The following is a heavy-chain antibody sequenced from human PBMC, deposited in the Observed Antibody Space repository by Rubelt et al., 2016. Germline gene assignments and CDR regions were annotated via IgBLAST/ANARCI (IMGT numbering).Heavy chain of an antibody. CDR3: TTDLEPFDY. CDR1: GFTFDNYA. Sequence: EVQLVESGGGVVQPGGSLRLSCAASGFTFDNYAMHWVRQAPGKGLEWVGRIKSKTDGGTTDYAAPVKGRFTISRDDSKNTRYLQMNSLKTEDSAVYYCTTDLEPFDYWGQGTLVTVSS. J-gene: IGHJ4*02. D-gene: IGHD1-1*01. CDR2: IKSKTDGGTT. V-gene: IGHV3-15*01.